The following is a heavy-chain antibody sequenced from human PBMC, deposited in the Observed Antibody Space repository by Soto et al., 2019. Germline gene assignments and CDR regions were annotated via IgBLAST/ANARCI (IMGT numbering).Heavy chain of an antibody. V-gene: IGHV3-23*01. CDR2: ISATGGGT. Sequence: GGSLRLSCAASGFKFSNYAMSWVRQTPGKGLEWVSLISATGGGTYYADSVKGRFTISRDNSHNTLYLQVHSLTAEDTAVYYCAKDRRAGGNSAFYFDFWGQGAQVTVSS. J-gene: IGHJ4*02. CDR3: AKDRRAGGNSAFYFDF. CDR1: GFKFSNYA. D-gene: IGHD3-16*01.